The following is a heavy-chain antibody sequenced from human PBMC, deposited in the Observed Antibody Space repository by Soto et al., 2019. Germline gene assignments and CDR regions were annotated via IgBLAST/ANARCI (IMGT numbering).Heavy chain of an antibody. J-gene: IGHJ5*02. V-gene: IGHV4-34*01. CDR1: GGSFSGYY. D-gene: IGHD2-8*01. Sequence: SETLSLTCAVYGGSFSGYYWSWIRQPPGKGLEWIGEINHSGSTNYNPSLKSRVTISVDTSKNQFSLKLSSVTAADTAVYYCARGPLDIVLVVYAYNWFDPWGQGTLVTVSS. CDR2: INHSGST. CDR3: ARGPLDIVLVVYAYNWFDP.